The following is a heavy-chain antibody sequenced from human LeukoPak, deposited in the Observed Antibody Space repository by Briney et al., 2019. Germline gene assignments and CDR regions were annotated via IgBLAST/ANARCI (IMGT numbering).Heavy chain of an antibody. CDR3: ARRKAVGYYYYMDV. D-gene: IGHD3-16*01. J-gene: IGHJ6*03. CDR1: GFTFSNYG. CDR2: IRFDGTSK. Sequence: GGSLRLSCAASGFTFSNYGMHWVRQAPGKGLEWVAFIRFDGTSKFYADSVKARFTISRDNAKNSLYLQMNSLRAEDTAVYYCARRKAVGYYYYMDVWGKGTTVTVSS. V-gene: IGHV3-30*02.